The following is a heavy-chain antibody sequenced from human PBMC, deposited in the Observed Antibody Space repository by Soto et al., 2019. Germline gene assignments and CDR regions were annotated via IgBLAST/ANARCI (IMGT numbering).Heavy chain of an antibody. CDR2: ISGGGGST. V-gene: IGHV3-23*01. J-gene: IGHJ4*02. CDR3: AKPENSLSWGNGPDY. CDR1: GFTFRSYA. D-gene: IGHD3-16*01. Sequence: EVHLLESGGGLVQPGGSLRLSCAASGFTFRSYAMNWVRQAPGKGLEWVSAISGGGGSTYYADSVKGRFTISRDNSKNMLYLQMNNLRADDTAIYYCAKPENSLSWGNGPDYWGQGTLVTVSS.